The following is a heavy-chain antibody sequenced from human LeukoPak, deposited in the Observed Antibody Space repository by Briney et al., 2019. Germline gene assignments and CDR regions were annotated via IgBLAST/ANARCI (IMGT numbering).Heavy chain of an antibody. V-gene: IGHV4-34*01. J-gene: IGHJ6*02. CDR3: ASGEINLLWFENYYYGMDV. CDR1: GGSFSGYH. D-gene: IGHD3-10*01. Sequence: SETLSLTCAVYGGSFSGYHWSWIRQPPGKGLEWIGEINHSGSTNYNPSLKSRVTISVDTSKNQFSLKLSSVTAADTAVYYCASGEINLLWFENYYYGMDVWGQGTTVTVSS. CDR2: INHSGST.